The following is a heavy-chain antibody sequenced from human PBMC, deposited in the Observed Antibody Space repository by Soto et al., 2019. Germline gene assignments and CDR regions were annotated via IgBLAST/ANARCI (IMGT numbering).Heavy chain of an antibody. J-gene: IGHJ4*02. D-gene: IGHD6-19*01. CDR2: IIPMLNTG. CDR3: ARDSLEEWLAY. V-gene: IGHV1-69*01. CDR1: GGTFRRYA. Sequence: QVQLVQSGAEVKKPGSSVKVSCKASGGTFRRYAISWVRQAPGQGLEWMGGIIPMLNTGNDAQNFQGRVTLTADESTSTVYMELSSLRSEDTAVYYCARDSLEEWLAYWGQGTLVTVSS.